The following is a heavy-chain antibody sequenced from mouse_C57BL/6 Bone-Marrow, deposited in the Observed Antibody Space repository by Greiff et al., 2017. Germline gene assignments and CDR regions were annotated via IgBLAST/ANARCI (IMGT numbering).Heavy chain of an antibody. Sequence: QVQLQQPGAELVMPGASVKLSCKASGYTFTSYWMHWVKQRPGQGLEWIGEIAPSDSYTNYNQKIKGKSTLTVDKSSSTAYMQLSSLTSEDSAVYYCAREHDDYYVAWFAYWCQGTLVTVSA. CDR1: GYTFTSYW. J-gene: IGHJ3*01. CDR2: IAPSDSYT. CDR3: AREHDDYYVAWFAY. V-gene: IGHV1-69*01. D-gene: IGHD2-3*01.